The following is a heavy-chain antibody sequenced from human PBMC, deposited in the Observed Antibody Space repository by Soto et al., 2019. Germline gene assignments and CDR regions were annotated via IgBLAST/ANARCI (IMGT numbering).Heavy chain of an antibody. CDR2: IIPIFGTA. V-gene: IGHV1-69*12. CDR3: ARFRHFEYSSPTFDY. Sequence: QVQLVQSGAAVKKPGSSVKVSCKASGGTFSSYAISWVRQTPGQGLEWMGGIIPIFGTANYAQKFQGRVTITADESTSTAYMELSSLRSEDTAVYYCARFRHFEYSSPTFDYWGQGTLVTVSS. J-gene: IGHJ4*02. D-gene: IGHD6-6*01. CDR1: GGTFSSYA.